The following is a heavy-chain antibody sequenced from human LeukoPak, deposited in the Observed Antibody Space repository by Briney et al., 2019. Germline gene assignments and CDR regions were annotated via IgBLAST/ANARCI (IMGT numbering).Heavy chain of an antibody. V-gene: IGHV4-59*01. Sequence: PSETLSLTCTISGGSISSYYWSWIRQPPGKGLEWIGYIYYSGSTNYNPSLKSRVTISVDTSKNQFSLKLSSVTAADTAVYYCARTTEAHSWRTRYYDYYMDVWGKGTTVTVSS. CDR3: ARTTEAHSWRTRYYDYYMDV. CDR1: GGSISSYY. D-gene: IGHD6-13*01. J-gene: IGHJ6*03. CDR2: IYYSGST.